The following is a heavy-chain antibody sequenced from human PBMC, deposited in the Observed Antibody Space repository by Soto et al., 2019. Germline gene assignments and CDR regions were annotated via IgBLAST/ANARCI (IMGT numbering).Heavy chain of an antibody. CDR2: IYWDNDK. D-gene: IGHD3-16*02. CDR3: AHLMITYGGVIADDAFDV. CDR1: GFSLTTRQVG. J-gene: IGHJ3*01. Sequence: QITLKESGPTLVEPTQTLTLTCTFSGFSLTTRQVGVGWIRQPPGQALEWLAVIYWDNDKSYSPSLERRLTNTKDTSKHQVVLTMTNMDPMDTATYYCAHLMITYGGVIADDAFDVWGQGTMVTVSS. V-gene: IGHV2-5*02.